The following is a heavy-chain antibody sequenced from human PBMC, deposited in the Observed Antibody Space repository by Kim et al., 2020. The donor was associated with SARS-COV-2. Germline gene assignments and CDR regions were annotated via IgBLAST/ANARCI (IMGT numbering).Heavy chain of an antibody. J-gene: IGHJ6*03. Sequence: GGSLRLSCAASGFTFSSYGMHWVRQAPGKGLEWVAVISYDGSNKYYADSVKGRFTISRDNSKNTLYLQMNSLRAEDTAVYYCAKGAVDTAMGTYYYYYY. CDR1: GFTFSSYG. V-gene: IGHV3-30*18. CDR3: AKGAVDTAMGTYYYYYY. D-gene: IGHD5-18*01. CDR2: ISYDGSNK.